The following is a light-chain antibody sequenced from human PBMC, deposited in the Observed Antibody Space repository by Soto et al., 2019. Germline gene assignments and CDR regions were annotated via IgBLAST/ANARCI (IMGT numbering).Light chain of an antibody. V-gene: IGLV2-23*03. CDR3: CSYAGSKTFVV. CDR2: EGS. CDR1: SSDIGSYNL. Sequence: QSVLTQPASVSGSPGQSITISCTGTSSDIGSYNLVSWYQHHPGKAPKLMIYEGSKRPSGVSNRFSGSRSGNTASLTISGLQAEDEADYYCCSYAGSKTFVVFGGGTKVTVL. J-gene: IGLJ2*01.